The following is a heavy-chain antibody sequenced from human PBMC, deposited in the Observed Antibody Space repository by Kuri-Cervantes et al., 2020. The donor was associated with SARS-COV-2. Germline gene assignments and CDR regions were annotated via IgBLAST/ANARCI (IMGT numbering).Heavy chain of an antibody. CDR3: ARVVPAAINGMDV. J-gene: IGHJ6*02. CDR1: GYTFIRYY. D-gene: IGHD2-2*01. V-gene: IGHV1-46*03. Sequence: ASVKVSCKASGYTFIRYYMHWVRQAPGQGLEWMGIIHPSGGSTRYAQKFQGRVTMTRNKSTSTVYMALSSLRSEDTAVYYCARVVPAAINGMDVWGQGTTVTVSS. CDR2: IHPSGGST.